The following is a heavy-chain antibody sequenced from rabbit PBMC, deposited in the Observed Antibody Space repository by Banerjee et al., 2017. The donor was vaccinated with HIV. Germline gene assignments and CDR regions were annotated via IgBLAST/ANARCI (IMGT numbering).Heavy chain of an antibody. CDR1: GFSFSSGLP. Sequence: QEQLVESGGGLVTPGESLTLTCKTSGFSFSSGLPMCWVRQDPGKGLELIASIDTGDVGSFYSSWVNGRFTISLYNAQNTVFLQVTSLTAADTATYFCARNIRAYSSGWNLWGPGTLVTVS. D-gene: IGHD4-1*01. J-gene: IGHJ4*01. CDR2: IDTGDVGS. V-gene: IGHV1S43*01. CDR3: ARNIRAYSSGWNL.